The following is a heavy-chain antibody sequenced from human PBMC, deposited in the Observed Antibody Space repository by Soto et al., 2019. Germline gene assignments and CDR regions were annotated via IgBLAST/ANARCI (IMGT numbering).Heavy chain of an antibody. J-gene: IGHJ3*02. D-gene: IGHD3-3*01. Sequence: GGSLRLSCAVSGFTFSSYGMHWVRQAPGKGLEWVAVISYDGSNKYYADSVKGRFTISRDNSKNTLYLQMNSLRAEDTAVYYCAKSPGGYYSFDIWGQGTMVTVSS. CDR1: GFTFSSYG. V-gene: IGHV3-30*18. CDR3: AKSPGGYYSFDI. CDR2: ISYDGSNK.